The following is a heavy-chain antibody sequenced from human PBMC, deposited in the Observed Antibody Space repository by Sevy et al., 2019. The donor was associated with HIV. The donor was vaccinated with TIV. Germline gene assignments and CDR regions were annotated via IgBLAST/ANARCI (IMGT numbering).Heavy chain of an antibody. Sequence: GGSLRLSCAASGFTFSNYWMHWVRQAPGKGLVWVSRINPGGTSTDYADSVKGRFTISRDNAKNSLYLQMNSLRAEDTAVYYYSRAITVEGRGVGYWGQGTLVTVSS. CDR1: GFTFSNYW. J-gene: IGHJ4*02. CDR2: INPGGTST. D-gene: IGHD3-22*01. CDR3: SRAITVEGRGVGY. V-gene: IGHV3-74*01.